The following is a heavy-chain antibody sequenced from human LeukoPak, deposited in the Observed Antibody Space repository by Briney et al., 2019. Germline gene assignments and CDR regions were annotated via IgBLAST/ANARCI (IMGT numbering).Heavy chain of an antibody. D-gene: IGHD1-26*01. V-gene: IGHV3-15*01. Sequence: GGSLRLSCAASGFTFTNARMSWVRQAPGKGLEWVGRIKSKADGGTTDYAAPVKGRFTISRDDSKNTLYLQMNSLKTEDTAVYYCTTKHGATIDYWGQGTLVTVSS. CDR1: GFTFTNAR. CDR2: IKSKADGGTT. CDR3: TTKHGATIDY. J-gene: IGHJ4*02.